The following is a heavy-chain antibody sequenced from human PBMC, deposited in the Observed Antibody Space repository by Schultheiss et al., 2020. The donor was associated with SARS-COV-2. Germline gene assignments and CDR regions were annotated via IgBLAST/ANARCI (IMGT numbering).Heavy chain of an antibody. J-gene: IGHJ6*03. Sequence: SETLSLTCTVSGGSISSYYWSWIRQPPGKGLEWIGYIYYSGSTNYNPSLKSRVTISVDTSKNQFSLKLSSVTAADTAVYYCARHSILWFGEPIGGVGYYMDVWGKGTTVTVSS. CDR2: IYYSGST. CDR1: GGSISSYY. D-gene: IGHD3-10*01. V-gene: IGHV4-59*08. CDR3: ARHSILWFGEPIGGVGYYMDV.